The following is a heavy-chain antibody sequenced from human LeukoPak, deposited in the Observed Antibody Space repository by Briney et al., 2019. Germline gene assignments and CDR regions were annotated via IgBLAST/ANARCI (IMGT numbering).Heavy chain of an antibody. CDR3: ARARAVAGTRYFQH. CDR1: GGSFSGYY. V-gene: IGHV4-34*01. CDR2: INHSGST. D-gene: IGHD6-19*01. J-gene: IGHJ1*01. Sequence: SETLSLTCAVYGGSFSGYYWSWIRQPPGKGLEWIGEINHSGSTNYNPSLKSRVTISVDTSKNQFSLKLSSVTAADTAVYYCARARAVAGTRYFQHWGQGTLDTVSS.